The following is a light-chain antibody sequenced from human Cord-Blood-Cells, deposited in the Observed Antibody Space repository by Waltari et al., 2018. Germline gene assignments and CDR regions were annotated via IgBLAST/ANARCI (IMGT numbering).Light chain of an antibody. CDR1: SSDVGGYNY. V-gene: IGLV2-8*01. CDR3: SSYAGSNNWV. J-gene: IGLJ3*02. Sequence: QSALTQPPSASGSPGQSVTIPCPGTSSDVGGYNYVSWYQQHPGKAPKLIIYEVSKRPSGVPDRVSGSKSGNTASLTVSGLQAEDEADYYCSSYAGSNNWVFGGGTKLTVL. CDR2: EVS.